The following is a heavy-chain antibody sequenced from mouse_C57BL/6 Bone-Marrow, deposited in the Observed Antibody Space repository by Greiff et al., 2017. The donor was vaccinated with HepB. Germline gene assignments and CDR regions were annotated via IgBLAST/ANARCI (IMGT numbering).Heavy chain of an antibody. J-gene: IGHJ1*03. D-gene: IGHD2-4*01. CDR2: SRNKANDYTT. CDR3: ARDAGGLRESHWYFDV. CDR1: GFTFSDFY. V-gene: IGHV7-1*01. Sequence: EVQGVESGGGLVQSGRSLRLSCATSGFTFSDFYMEWVRQAPGKGLEWIAASRNKANDYTTEYSASVKGRFIVSRDTSQSILYLQMNALRAEDTAIYYCARDAGGLRESHWYFDVWGTGTTVTVSS.